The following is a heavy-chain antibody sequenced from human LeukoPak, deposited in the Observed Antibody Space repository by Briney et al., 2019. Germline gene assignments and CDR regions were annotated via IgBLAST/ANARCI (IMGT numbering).Heavy chain of an antibody. Sequence: SGGPLRLSCAASRFTFSSYSMNWVRQAPGKGLEWVSSIGSGSSHIYYADSVKGRFTISRDNAKNSLYLQMNSLRAEDTAVYYCARERLGYCSGGSCYPNYYFDYWGQGTLVTVSS. J-gene: IGHJ4*02. CDR1: RFTFSSYS. V-gene: IGHV3-21*01. CDR3: ARERLGYCSGGSCYPNYYFDY. CDR2: IGSGSSHI. D-gene: IGHD2-15*01.